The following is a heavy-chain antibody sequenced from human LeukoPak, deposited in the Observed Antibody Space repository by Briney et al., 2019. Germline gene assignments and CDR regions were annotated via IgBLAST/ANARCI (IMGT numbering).Heavy chain of an antibody. CDR2: INPSGGST. CDR3: ARGEYSSSWYPFDY. D-gene: IGHD6-13*01. Sequence: ASVKVSCKASGYTFTSYYIHWVRQAPGQGLEWMGIINPSGGSTSYAQEFQGRVTMTRDTSTRTVYMELCSLRSEDTAVYYCARGEYSSSWYPFDYWGQGTLVTVSS. CDR1: GYTFTSYY. V-gene: IGHV1-46*01. J-gene: IGHJ4*02.